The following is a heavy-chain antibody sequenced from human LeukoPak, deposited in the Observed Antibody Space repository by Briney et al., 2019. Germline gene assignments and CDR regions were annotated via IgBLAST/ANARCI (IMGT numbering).Heavy chain of an antibody. J-gene: IGHJ6*03. Sequence: PSETLSLTCTVSGDSVSPYFWDWIRQPAGKGLEWIGRLYTSGSTSYNPSLKSRVTMSIDTSKNQFSLKLSSVTAADTAVYYCARVTTSPYYNYYYMDVWGKGTTVTISS. CDR1: GDSVSPYF. V-gene: IGHV4-4*07. CDR2: LYTSGST. CDR3: ARVTTSPYYNYYYMDV. D-gene: IGHD1/OR15-1a*01.